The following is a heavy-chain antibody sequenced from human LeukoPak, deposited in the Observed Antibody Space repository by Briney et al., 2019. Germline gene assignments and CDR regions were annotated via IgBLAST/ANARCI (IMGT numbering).Heavy chain of an antibody. CDR3: ASDSKIIVGATRTPNYGMDV. V-gene: IGHV1-46*01. CDR1: GYTFTSYY. CDR2: INPSGGST. D-gene: IGHD1-26*01. Sequence: APVKVSCKASGYTFTSYYMHWVRQAPGQGLEWMGIINPSGGSTSYAQKFQGRVTMTRDTSTSTVYMELSSLRSEDTAVYYCASDSKIIVGATRTPNYGMDVWGQGTTVTVSS. J-gene: IGHJ6*02.